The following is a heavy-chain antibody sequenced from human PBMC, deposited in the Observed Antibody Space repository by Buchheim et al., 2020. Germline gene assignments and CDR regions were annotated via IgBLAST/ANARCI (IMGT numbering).Heavy chain of an antibody. D-gene: IGHD1-26*01. CDR1: GYTFTNYY. Sequence: QVQLVQSGAEVKKPGASVKVSCKASGYTFTNYYMHWVRQAPGQGLEWMGLINPSGGSATYAQKFQGRVTMTRDTSTSTVFMELSSLRSEDRAVYYCARVSELGGHDYWGQGSL. V-gene: IGHV1-46*03. CDR2: INPSGGSA. J-gene: IGHJ4*02. CDR3: ARVSELGGHDY.